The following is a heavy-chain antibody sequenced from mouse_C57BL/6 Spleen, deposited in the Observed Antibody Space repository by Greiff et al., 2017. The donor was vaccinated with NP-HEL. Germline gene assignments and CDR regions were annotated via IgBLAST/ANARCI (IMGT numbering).Heavy chain of an antibody. J-gene: IGHJ3*01. CDR2: IRLKSDNYAT. CDR1: GFTFSNYW. Sequence: EVQLVESGGGLVQPGGSMKLSCVASGFTFSNYWMNWVRQSPEKGLEWVAQIRLKSDNYATHYAESVKGRFTISRDDSKSNVYLQMNNLRAEDTGIYYCTAHYDYEGWFAYWGQGTLVTVSA. CDR3: TAHYDYEGWFAY. D-gene: IGHD2-4*01. V-gene: IGHV6-3*01.